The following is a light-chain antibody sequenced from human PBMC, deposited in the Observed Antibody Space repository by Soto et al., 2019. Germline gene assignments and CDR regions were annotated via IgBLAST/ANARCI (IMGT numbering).Light chain of an antibody. J-gene: IGLJ1*01. V-gene: IGLV2-14*01. CDR2: EVS. CDR3: TSKTSTSPYV. CDR1: SSDVGGYKY. Sequence: QSALTQPASVSGSPGQSITISCTGTSSDVGGYKYVSWYQQHPGKAPKFLIYEVSNRPSGVSSRFSGSKSGNTASLTISGLQAEDEADYYCTSKTSTSPYVFGTGTKVTVL.